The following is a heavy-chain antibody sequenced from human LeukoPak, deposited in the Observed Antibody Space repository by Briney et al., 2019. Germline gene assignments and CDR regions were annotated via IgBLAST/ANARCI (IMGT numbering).Heavy chain of an antibody. CDR3: ARQSYSSGCYADY. Sequence: SETLSLTCTISGGSISSSRYYWGWIRQPPGKGLEWIGSIYYSGSTYYNPSLKSRVTILLDTSRNQFSLKLSSVSAADTAVYYCARQSYSSGCYADYWGQGTLVTVSS. V-gene: IGHV4-39*01. CDR2: IYYSGST. J-gene: IGHJ4*02. CDR1: GGSISSSRYY. D-gene: IGHD6-25*01.